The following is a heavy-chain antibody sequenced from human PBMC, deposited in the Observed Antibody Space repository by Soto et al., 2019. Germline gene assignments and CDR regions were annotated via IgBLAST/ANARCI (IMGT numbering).Heavy chain of an antibody. J-gene: IGHJ6*02. Sequence: GASVKVSCKASGYTFTSYDINWVRQATGQGLEWMGWMNPNSGNTGYAQKFQGRVTMTRNTSISTAYMELSSLKIEDTAIYYCARHFSWTYGMDVWGQGTTVTVSS. D-gene: IGHD3-3*02. CDR1: GYTFTSYD. CDR2: MNPNSGNT. CDR3: ARHFSWTYGMDV. V-gene: IGHV1-8*01.